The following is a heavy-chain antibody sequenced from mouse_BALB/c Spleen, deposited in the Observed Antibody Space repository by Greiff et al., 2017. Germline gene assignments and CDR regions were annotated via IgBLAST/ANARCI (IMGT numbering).Heavy chain of an antibody. J-gene: IGHJ1*01. D-gene: IGHD2-12*01. Sequence: EVQVVESGGGLVQPGGSRKLSCAASGFTFSSFGMHWVRQAPEKGLEWVAYISSGSSTIYYADTVKGRFTISRDNPKNTLFLQMTSLRSEDTAMYYCARWNDAKYWYFDVWGAGTTVTVSS. CDR2: ISSGSSTI. CDR3: ARWNDAKYWYFDV. V-gene: IGHV5-17*02. CDR1: GFTFSSFG.